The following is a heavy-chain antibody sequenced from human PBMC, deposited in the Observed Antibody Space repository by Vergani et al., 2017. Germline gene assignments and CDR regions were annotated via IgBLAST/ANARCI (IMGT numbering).Heavy chain of an antibody. D-gene: IGHD6-13*01. V-gene: IGHV4-59*01. CDR1: GGSISSYY. CDR3: ARGNVVGGSSSWYPYWYFDL. Sequence: QVKLQESGPGLVKPSETLSLTCTVSGGSISSYYWSWIRQPPGKGLEWIGYIYYSGSTNYNPSLKSRVTISVDTSKNQFSLKLSSVTAADTAVYYCARGNVVGGSSSWYPYWYFDLWGRGTLVTVSS. CDR2: IYYSGST. J-gene: IGHJ2*01.